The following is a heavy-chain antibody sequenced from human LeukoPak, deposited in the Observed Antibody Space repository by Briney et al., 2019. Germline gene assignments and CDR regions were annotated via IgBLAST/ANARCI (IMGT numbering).Heavy chain of an antibody. CDR2: IYYSGST. CDR3: ARGPPPDFDC. Sequence: SETLSLTCAVSGYSISSSNWWGWIRQPPGKGLEWIGYIYYSGSTNYNPSLKGRVTMSVDTSKNQFSLKLSSVTALDTAVYYCARGPPPDFDCWGQGTLVTVSS. V-gene: IGHV4-28*06. CDR1: GYSISSSNW. J-gene: IGHJ4*02.